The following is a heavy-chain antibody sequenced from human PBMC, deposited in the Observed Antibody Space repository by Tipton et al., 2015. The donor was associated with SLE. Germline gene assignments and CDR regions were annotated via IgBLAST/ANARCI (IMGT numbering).Heavy chain of an antibody. D-gene: IGHD3-10*01. CDR1: GGSLTTTLYF. CDR3: ARLSPLWFGEYTEY. V-gene: IGHV4-39*01. Sequence: TLSLTCIVSGGSLTTTLYFWGWLRPSPEKGLEWIGSTHYSGTTYYNPSLESRVTMSMDTSKNEFSLKLRSVTATDTAVYYCARLSPLWFGEYTEYWGQGTLVTVTS. CDR2: THYSGTT. J-gene: IGHJ4*02.